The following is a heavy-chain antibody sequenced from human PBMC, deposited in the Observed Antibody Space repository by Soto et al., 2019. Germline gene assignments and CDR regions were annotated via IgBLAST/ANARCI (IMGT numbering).Heavy chain of an antibody. CDR3: ARGRFLEWLPIFDY. D-gene: IGHD3-3*01. CDR2: IWYDGSNK. J-gene: IGHJ4*02. Sequence: LGGSLRLSCAASGFTFSSYGMHWVRQAPGKGLEWVAVIWYDGSNKYYADSVKGRFTISRDNSKNTLYLQMNSLRAEDTAVYYCARGRFLEWLPIFDYWGQGTLVTVSS. V-gene: IGHV3-33*01. CDR1: GFTFSSYG.